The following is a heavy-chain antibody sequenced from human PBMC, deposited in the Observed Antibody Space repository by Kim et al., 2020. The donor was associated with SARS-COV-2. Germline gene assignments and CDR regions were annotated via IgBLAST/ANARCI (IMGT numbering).Heavy chain of an antibody. CDR3: ARDGGGFDY. V-gene: IGHV1-2*02. CDR2: VTPTSGGT. CDR1: GYTFSDHY. Sequence: ASVKVSCKTSGYTFSDHYIQWVRQAPGQGLEWMGWVTPTSGGTHIAQKFQGRVTMTRDMSINTAYMQLSSLGSDDTAIYYCARDGGGFDYWGQGTLVNGS. J-gene: IGHJ4*02.